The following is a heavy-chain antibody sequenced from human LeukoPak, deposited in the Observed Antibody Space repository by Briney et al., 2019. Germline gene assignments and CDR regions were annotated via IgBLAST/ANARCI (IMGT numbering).Heavy chain of an antibody. V-gene: IGHV4-61*01. Sequence: SETLSLTCTVSGGSITTDNYYWDWIRQSPGRGLEWIGSLYYSGSTNYNPSLKSRVTISVDTSKNQFSLKLSSVTAADTAVYYCARGWRHDYWGQGTLVTVSS. CDR3: ARGWRHDY. D-gene: IGHD2-15*01. CDR2: LYYSGST. J-gene: IGHJ4*02. CDR1: GGSITTDNYY.